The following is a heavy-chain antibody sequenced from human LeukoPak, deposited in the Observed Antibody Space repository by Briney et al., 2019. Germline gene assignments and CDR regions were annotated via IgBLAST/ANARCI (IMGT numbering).Heavy chain of an antibody. Sequence: PGGSLRLSCAASGFTFRSYWMHWVRHVPGKGLVWVSRIKGDGSTTTYADFVKGRFTISRDNAKNTLSMEMDSLRAEDTAVYYCARAKPPYGSENYYTIDVFDIWGQGTVVTVSS. D-gene: IGHD3-10*01. CDR1: GFTFRSYW. CDR2: IKGDGSTT. J-gene: IGHJ3*02. CDR3: ARAKPPYGSENYYTIDVFDI. V-gene: IGHV3-74*03.